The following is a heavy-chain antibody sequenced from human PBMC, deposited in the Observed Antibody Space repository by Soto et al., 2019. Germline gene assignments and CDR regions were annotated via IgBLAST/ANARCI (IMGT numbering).Heavy chain of an antibody. CDR2: IIPIFGTA. CDR3: ARPTKPLYYYSGMDV. V-gene: IGHV1-69*12. D-gene: IGHD1-1*01. Sequence: QVQLVQAGAEVKKPGSSVKVSCKASGGTFSSYAISWVRQAPGQGLEWMGGIIPIFGTANYAQKFQGSVTITADESTSTAYMELSSLRSEDTAVYYCARPTKPLYYYSGMDVWGQGTTVTVSS. CDR1: GGTFSSYA. J-gene: IGHJ6*02.